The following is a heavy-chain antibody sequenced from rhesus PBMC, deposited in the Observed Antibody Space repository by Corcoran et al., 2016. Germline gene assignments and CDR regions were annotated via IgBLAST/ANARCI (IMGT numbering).Heavy chain of an antibody. CDR3: ARELSTGLDS. V-gene: IGHV4S7*01. CDR1: GGSTSRGYG. CDR2: IFGSSGST. Sequence: QLQLQESGPGLVKPSETRSLTCAGSGGSTSRGYGWSWIRPPPGKGLEWIGNIFGSSGSTYYNPSLKSRVTISTDTSKNQFSLKLSSVTAADTAVYYCARELSTGLDSWGQGVVVTVSS. D-gene: IGHD2-15*01. J-gene: IGHJ6*01.